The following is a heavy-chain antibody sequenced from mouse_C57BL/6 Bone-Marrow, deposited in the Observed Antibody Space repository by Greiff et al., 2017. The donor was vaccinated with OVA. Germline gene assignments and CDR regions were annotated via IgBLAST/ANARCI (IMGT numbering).Heavy chain of an antibody. Sequence: QVHVKQSGPELVKPGASVKISCKASGYTFPDYYINWVKQRPGQGLEWIGWIFPGSGSTYYNEKFKGKATLTVDKSSSTAYMLLSSLTSEDSAVYFCARPPLITTVVDYFDYWGQGTTLTVS. CDR3: ARPPLITTVVDYFDY. CDR1: GYTFPDYY. V-gene: IGHV1-75*01. D-gene: IGHD1-1*01. J-gene: IGHJ2*01. CDR2: IFPGSGST.